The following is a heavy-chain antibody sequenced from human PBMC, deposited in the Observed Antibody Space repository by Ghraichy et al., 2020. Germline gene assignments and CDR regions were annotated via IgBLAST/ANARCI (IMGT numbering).Heavy chain of an antibody. Sequence: SETLSLTCTVSGGSISSYYWSWIRQPAGKGLEWIGRIYTSGSTNYNPSLKSRVTMSVDTSTNQFSLKLSSVTAADTAVYYCASTAVVVPAAITGDYWYFDLWGRGTLGTVSS. J-gene: IGHJ2*01. CDR3: ASTAVVVPAAITGDYWYFDL. CDR2: IYTSGST. V-gene: IGHV4-4*07. CDR1: GGSISSYY. D-gene: IGHD2-2*02.